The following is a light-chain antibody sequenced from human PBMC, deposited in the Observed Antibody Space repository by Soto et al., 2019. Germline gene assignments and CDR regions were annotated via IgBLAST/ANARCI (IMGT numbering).Light chain of an antibody. J-gene: IGKJ4*01. Sequence: IQMTQSPSTLSASTGDRVTITCRASQGISSYLAWYQQKPGKAPKLLIYAASTLQSGVPSRFSGSGSGTDFTLTISCLQSEDFATYYCQQYYSYPRLFGGGTKVDIK. CDR3: QQYYSYPRL. CDR2: AAS. V-gene: IGKV1-8*01. CDR1: QGISSY.